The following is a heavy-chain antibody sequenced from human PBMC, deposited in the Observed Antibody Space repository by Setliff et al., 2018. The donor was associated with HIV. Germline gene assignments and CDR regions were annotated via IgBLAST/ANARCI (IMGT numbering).Heavy chain of an antibody. CDR3: ARGDPFTDFDS. J-gene: IGHJ4*02. Sequence: SSETLSLTCTVSGGSISSGTYYRSWIRQPAGKGLEWIGRIYTNGNTNYNPSLKSRVTVSADTSKNQFSLKLTSVTAADTAVYYCARGDPFTDFDSWGQGTLVTVSS. D-gene: IGHD3-16*01. CDR1: GGSISSGTYY. V-gene: IGHV4-61*02. CDR2: IYTNGNT.